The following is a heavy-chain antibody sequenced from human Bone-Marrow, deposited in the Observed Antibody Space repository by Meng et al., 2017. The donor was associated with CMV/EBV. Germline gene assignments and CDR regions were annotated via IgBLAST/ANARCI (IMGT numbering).Heavy chain of an antibody. CDR3: AREAPVAVLRGYYYYGMDV. Sequence: SLKISCAASGFTFDDYAMHWVRQAPGKGLEWVSGISWNSGSIGYVDSVKGRFTISKDNAKSSLYLQMNSLRAEDTAVYYCAREAPVAVLRGYYYYGMDVWGQGTTVTVSS. CDR2: ISWNSGSI. D-gene: IGHD6-19*01. J-gene: IGHJ6*02. V-gene: IGHV3-9*01. CDR1: GFTFDDYA.